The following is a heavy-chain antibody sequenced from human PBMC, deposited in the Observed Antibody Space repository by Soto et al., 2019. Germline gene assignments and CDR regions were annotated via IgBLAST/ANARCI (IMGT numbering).Heavy chain of an antibody. J-gene: IGHJ6*02. V-gene: IGHV3-72*01. CDR1: GFTFSDHY. Sequence: PGGSLRLSCAASGFTFSDHYMDWVRQAPGKGLEWVGRTRNKANSYTTEYAASVKGRFTISRDDSKNSLYLQMNSLKTVDTAVYFCSILAIFGAPTLYYYYYGMDVWGQGTTVTVSS. CDR2: TRNKANSYTT. CDR3: SILAIFGAPTLYYYYYGMDV. D-gene: IGHD3-3*01.